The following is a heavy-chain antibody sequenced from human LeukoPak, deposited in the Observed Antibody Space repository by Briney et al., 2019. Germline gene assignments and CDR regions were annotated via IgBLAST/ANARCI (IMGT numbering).Heavy chain of an antibody. V-gene: IGHV1-18*01. CDR3: ARLYCSSTSCYNLDY. Sequence: ASVTVSCTASGYTFTSYGISWVRQAPGQGLEWMGWISAYNGNTNYAQKLQGRVTMTTDTSTSTAYMELRSLRSDDTAVYYCARLYCSSTSCYNLDYWGQGTLVTVSS. J-gene: IGHJ4*02. CDR1: GYTFTSYG. D-gene: IGHD2-2*02. CDR2: ISAYNGNT.